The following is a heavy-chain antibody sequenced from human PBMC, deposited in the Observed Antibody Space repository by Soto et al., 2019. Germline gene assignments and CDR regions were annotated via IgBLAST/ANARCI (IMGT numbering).Heavy chain of an antibody. CDR2: INAGNGNT. V-gene: IGHV1-3*01. CDR3: ARGALYGDYFPIDY. J-gene: IGHJ4*02. D-gene: IGHD4-17*01. CDR1: GYTFTSYA. Sequence: ASVKVSCKASGYTFTSYAMHWVRQAPGQRLEWMGSINAGNGNTKYSQKFQGRVTITRDTSASTAYMELSSLRSEDTAVYYCARGALYGDYFPIDYWGQGTLVTVSS.